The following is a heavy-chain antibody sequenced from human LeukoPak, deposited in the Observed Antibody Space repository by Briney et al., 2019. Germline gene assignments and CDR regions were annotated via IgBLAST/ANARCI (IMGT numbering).Heavy chain of an antibody. V-gene: IGHV3-30*03. J-gene: IGHJ6*03. D-gene: IGHD1-26*01. CDR3: ARHPGDFTGIVNYYYMDV. CDR1: GFTLSRYG. CDR2: ISYDGTNT. Sequence: AGGSLRLSCAASGFTLSRYGMHWVRQGPGKGLEWVSIISYDGTNTYYGDSVKGRFTISRDNSSNTLFLQMNSLRPEDTAVYFCARHPGDFTGIVNYYYMDVWGKGTTVTVSS.